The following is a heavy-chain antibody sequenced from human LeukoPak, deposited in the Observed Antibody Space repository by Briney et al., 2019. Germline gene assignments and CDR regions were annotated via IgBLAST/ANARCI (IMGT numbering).Heavy chain of an antibody. CDR2: IIEDGSEK. J-gene: IGHJ4*02. Sequence: GGSLRLSCAGSGFTLSSYWMVWVRQAPGKGLEWVADIIEDGSEKYYVESVKGRFTISRDNVKNSVYLQMSTLRVEDTGVYYCARDKTGTWGPDYWGQGTLVTVSS. D-gene: IGHD3-9*01. CDR3: ARDKTGTWGPDY. CDR1: GFTLSSYW. V-gene: IGHV3-7*01.